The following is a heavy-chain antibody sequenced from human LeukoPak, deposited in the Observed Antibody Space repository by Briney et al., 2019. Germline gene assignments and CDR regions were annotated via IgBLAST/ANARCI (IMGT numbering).Heavy chain of an antibody. J-gene: IGHJ6*03. D-gene: IGHD4-17*01. CDR2: ISAYNGNT. CDR3: ARMRGDYLTYYYYYMDV. CDR1: GYTFTSYG. Sequence: GASVKVSCKASGYTFTSYGISWVRQAPGQGLEWMGWISAYNGNTNYAQKLQGRVTMTTDTSTSTAYMELRSLRSDDTAVYYCARMRGDYLTYYYYYMDVWGKGTTVTISS. V-gene: IGHV1-18*01.